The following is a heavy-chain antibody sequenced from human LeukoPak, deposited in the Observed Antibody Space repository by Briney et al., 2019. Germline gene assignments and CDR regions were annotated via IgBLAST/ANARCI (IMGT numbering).Heavy chain of an antibody. J-gene: IGHJ6*02. V-gene: IGHV4-61*02. D-gene: IGHD1-26*01. CDR3: ARRASSGSYLNWGYYYYGMDV. CDR2: IYASGST. CDR1: GASISSADYY. Sequence: PSETLSLTCTVSGASISSADYYWRWIRQPAGKGLEWFGRIYASGSTNYNPSLKSRVTMSIDTSKNQFSRNLSSVTAADTAVYYCARRASSGSYLNWGYYYYGMDVWGQGTTVTVSS.